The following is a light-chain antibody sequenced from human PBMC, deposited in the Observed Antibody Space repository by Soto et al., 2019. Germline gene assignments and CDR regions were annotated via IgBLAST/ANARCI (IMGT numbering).Light chain of an antibody. Sequence: EIVLTQSPATLSLSPGERATLSCRASQSVSSYLAWYQQKPGQAPVLLIYDASNRATGIPARFSGSGSGTDFTPAISSLEPEDFAVYYCQQRSNWPPTFGQGTKLEI. J-gene: IGKJ2*01. CDR1: QSVSSY. CDR3: QQRSNWPPT. CDR2: DAS. V-gene: IGKV3-11*01.